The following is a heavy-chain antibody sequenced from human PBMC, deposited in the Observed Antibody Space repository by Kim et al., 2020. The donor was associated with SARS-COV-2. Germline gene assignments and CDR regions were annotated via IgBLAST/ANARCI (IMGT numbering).Heavy chain of an antibody. CDR1: GYTFTSYD. J-gene: IGHJ5*02. V-gene: IGHV1-8*01. CDR2: MNPNSGNT. D-gene: IGHD6-13*01. Sequence: ASVKVSCKASGYTFTSYDINWVRQATGQGLEWMGWMNPNSGNTGYAQKFQGRVTMTRNTSISTAYMELSSLRSEDTAVYYCARVRQQLITLDPWGQGTLVTVSS. CDR3: ARVRQQLITLDP.